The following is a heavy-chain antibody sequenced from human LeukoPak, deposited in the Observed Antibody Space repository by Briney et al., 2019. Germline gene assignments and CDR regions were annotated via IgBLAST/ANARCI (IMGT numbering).Heavy chain of an antibody. CDR2: ISGSGDYT. CDR1: GFTFTNYA. J-gene: IGHJ6*03. D-gene: IGHD3-3*01. Sequence: GGSLRLSCAASGFTFTNYAMTWVRQAPGKGLQWVSGISGSGDYTYYADSVKGRFTIPRDKSKNTLSLQMNSLRAEDAAVYYCAKVSDYDFWSGYSYKYYMDVWGKGTTVTVSS. CDR3: AKVSDYDFWSGYSYKYYMDV. V-gene: IGHV3-23*01.